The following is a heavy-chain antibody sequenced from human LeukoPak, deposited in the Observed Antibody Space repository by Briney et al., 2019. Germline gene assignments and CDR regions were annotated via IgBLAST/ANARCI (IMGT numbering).Heavy chain of an antibody. Sequence: SVKVSCKASGGTFSSYAISWVRQAPGQGLEWMGGIIPIFGTANYAQKFQGRVTITADESTSTAYMELSSLRSEDTAMYYCARELGNRYNWNDGEGAFDIWGQGTMVTVSS. D-gene: IGHD1-1*01. CDR1: GGTFSSYA. J-gene: IGHJ3*02. V-gene: IGHV1-69*13. CDR2: IIPIFGTA. CDR3: ARELGNRYNWNDGEGAFDI.